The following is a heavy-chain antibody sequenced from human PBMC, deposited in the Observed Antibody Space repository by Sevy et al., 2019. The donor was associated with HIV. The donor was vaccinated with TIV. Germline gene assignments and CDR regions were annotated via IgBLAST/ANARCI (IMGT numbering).Heavy chain of an antibody. CDR2: IIPIFGTA. V-gene: IGHV1-69*13. J-gene: IGHJ6*02. CDR3: ARGLLSFRYYYYGMDD. Sequence: ASVKVSCKASGGTFSSYAISWVRQAPGQGLEWMGGIIPIFGTANYAQKFQGRVTITADESTSTAYMELSSLRSEDTAVYYCARGLLSFRYYYYGMDDWGQGTTVTVSS. CDR1: GGTFSSYA.